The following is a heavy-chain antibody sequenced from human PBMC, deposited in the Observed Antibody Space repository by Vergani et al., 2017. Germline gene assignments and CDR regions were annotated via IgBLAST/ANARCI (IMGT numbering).Heavy chain of an antibody. CDR1: VGYFRSNV. CDR2: IIPMLGPA. V-gene: IGHV1-69*01. J-gene: IGHJ6*03. D-gene: IGHD2-2*02. CDR3: ARVTVVPTSINYYYYMDV. Sequence: QVQVVQSGAEMKTPGSSVKVSCKPSVGYFRSNVINWVRQAPGQGLEWMGGIIPMLGPAKYAPSFQDRVTITADESTTTAYMELSSLRSEDTAVYYCARVTVVPTSINYYYYMDVWGKGTTVTVSS.